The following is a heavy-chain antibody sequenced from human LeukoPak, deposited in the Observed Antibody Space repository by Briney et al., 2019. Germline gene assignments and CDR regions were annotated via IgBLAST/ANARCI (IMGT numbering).Heavy chain of an antibody. D-gene: IGHD3-3*01. CDR2: INQDGSEK. V-gene: IGHV3-7*01. J-gene: IGHJ4*02. CDR3: ARDRITDFWSGYYTNYFDY. CDR1: GFTFTTNW. Sequence: GGSLRLSCAASGFTFTTNWMTWVRQAPGKGLEWVATINQDGSEKYYVDSVKGRFTISRDNAKNSLFLQMNSLRAEDTAVYYCARDRITDFWSGYYTNYFDYWGQGTLVTVSS.